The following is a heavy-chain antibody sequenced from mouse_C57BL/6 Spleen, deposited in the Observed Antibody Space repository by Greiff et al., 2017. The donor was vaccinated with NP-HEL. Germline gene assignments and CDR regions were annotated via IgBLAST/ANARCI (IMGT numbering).Heavy chain of an antibody. CDR3: ARSKRKAMDY. Sequence: QVQLQQSGAELVMPGASVKLSCKASGYTFTSYWMHWVKPRPGQGLEWIGEIDPSDSYTNYNQKFKGKSTLTVDNSSSTAYMQLSSLTSEDSAVYYGARSKRKAMDYWGQGASVTVAS. D-gene: IGHD2-5*01. J-gene: IGHJ4*01. CDR1: GYTFTSYW. V-gene: IGHV1-69*01. CDR2: IDPSDSYT.